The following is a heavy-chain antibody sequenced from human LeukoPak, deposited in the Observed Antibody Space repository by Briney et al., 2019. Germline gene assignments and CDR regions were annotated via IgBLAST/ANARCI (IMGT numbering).Heavy chain of an antibody. CDR3: ARVPYDFWSGYPPDY. CDR1: GFTFSSYS. J-gene: IGHJ4*02. V-gene: IGHV3-21*04. CDR2: ISSSSSYI. D-gene: IGHD3-3*01. Sequence: GGSLRLSCAASGFTFSSYSMNWVRQAPGKGLEWVSSISSSSSYIYYADSVKGRFTISRDNAKNSLYLQMNSRRAEDTAVYYCARVPYDFWSGYPPDYWGQGTLVTVSS.